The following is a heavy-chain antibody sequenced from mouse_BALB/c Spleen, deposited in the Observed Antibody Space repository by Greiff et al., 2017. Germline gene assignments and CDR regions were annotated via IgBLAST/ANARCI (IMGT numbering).Heavy chain of an antibody. J-gene: IGHJ2*01. CDR1: GFTFSSYG. Sequence: VQLQQSGGDLVKPGGSLKLSCAASGFTFSSYGMSWVRQTPDKRLEWVATISSGGSYTYYPDSVKGRFTISRDNAKNTLYLQMSSLKSEDTAMYYCARHRQPYYFDYWGQGTTLTVSS. D-gene: IGHD6-1*01. V-gene: IGHV5-6*01. CDR3: ARHRQPYYFDY. CDR2: ISSGGSYT.